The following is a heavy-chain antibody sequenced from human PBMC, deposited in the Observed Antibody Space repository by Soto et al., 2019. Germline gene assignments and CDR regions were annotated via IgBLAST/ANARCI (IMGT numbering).Heavy chain of an antibody. CDR3: TTDSICGGDCYDAFDI. V-gene: IGHV3-15*01. J-gene: IGHJ3*02. CDR2: IKSKTDGGTT. Sequence: GGSLRLSCAASGFTFSNAWMSWVRQAPGKGLEWVGRIKSKTDGGTTDYAAHVKGRFTISRDDSKNTLYLQMNSLKTDDTAVYYCTTDSICGGDCYDAFDIWGQGTMVTVSS. CDR1: GFTFSNAW. D-gene: IGHD2-21*02.